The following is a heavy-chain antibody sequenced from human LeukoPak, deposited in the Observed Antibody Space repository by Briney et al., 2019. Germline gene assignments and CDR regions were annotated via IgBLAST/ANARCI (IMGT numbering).Heavy chain of an antibody. V-gene: IGHV3-23*01. D-gene: IGHD5-24*01. Sequence: GGSLRLSYAASGFTYSSYAMIWVRQAPGKGLEWVSGTNDSGGSTYYADSVKGRFTISRDNSKNTLYLQMNSLRAEDTAVYHCVKSAGKDGYRDAFDIWGQGTVVTVSS. CDR2: TNDSGGST. J-gene: IGHJ3*02. CDR3: VKSAGKDGYRDAFDI. CDR1: GFTYSSYA.